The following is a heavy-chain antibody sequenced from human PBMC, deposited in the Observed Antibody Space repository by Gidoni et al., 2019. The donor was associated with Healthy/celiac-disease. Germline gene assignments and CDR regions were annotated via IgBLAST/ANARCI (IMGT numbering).Heavy chain of an antibody. V-gene: IGHV3-23*01. CDR2: ISGSGGST. Sequence: EVQLLESGGGLVPPGGSLRLSCAASGFTFGSYAMSWVRQAPGKGLEWVSAISGSGGSTYYADSVKGRFTISRDNSKNTLYLQMNSLRAEDTAVYYCAKGSPLAGGGYPFDPWGQGTLVTVSS. CDR3: AKGSPLAGGGYPFDP. CDR1: GFTFGSYA. D-gene: IGHD3-22*01. J-gene: IGHJ5*02.